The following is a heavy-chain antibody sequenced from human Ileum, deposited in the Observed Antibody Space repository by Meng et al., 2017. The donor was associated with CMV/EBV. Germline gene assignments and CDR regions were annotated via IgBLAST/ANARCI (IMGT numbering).Heavy chain of an antibody. CDR3: AAVPYDILTGYYWLYAFDI. CDR2: IIPILGTA. Sequence: SVKVSCKASGGTFSTYPINWVRQAPGQGLEWMGGIIPILGTANYAQKLQDRLTITTDESTGTAYMELSSLKSEDTAVYYCAAVPYDILTGYYWLYAFDIWGQGTMVTVSS. V-gene: IGHV1-69*05. CDR1: GGTFSTYP. J-gene: IGHJ3*02. D-gene: IGHD3-9*01.